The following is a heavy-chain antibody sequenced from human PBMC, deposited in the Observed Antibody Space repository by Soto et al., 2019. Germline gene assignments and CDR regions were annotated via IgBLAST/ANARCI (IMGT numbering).Heavy chain of an antibody. Sequence: EVQLLESGGGLVQPGGSLRLSCAASGFTFSSYAMSWVRQAPGKGLEWVSAISGSGGTKYYADSVKGRFTISRDNSNNTLYLQMNRLRAEDTALYYCAKDRLGATPYYFDYWGQGTLVTVST. CDR2: ISGSGGTK. J-gene: IGHJ4*02. V-gene: IGHV3-23*01. CDR1: GFTFSSYA. CDR3: AKDRLGATPYYFDY. D-gene: IGHD1-26*01.